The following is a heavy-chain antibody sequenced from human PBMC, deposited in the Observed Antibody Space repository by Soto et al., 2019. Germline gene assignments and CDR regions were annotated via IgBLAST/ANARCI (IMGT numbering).Heavy chain of an antibody. CDR3: ARGPYSSSWYDAFDI. J-gene: IGHJ3*02. V-gene: IGHV3-21*01. CDR1: GFTFSSYS. Sequence: GGSLRLSCAASGFTFSSYSMNWVRQAPGKGLEWVSSISSSSSYIYYADSVKGRFTISRDNAKNSLYLQMNGLRAEDTAVYYCARGPYSSSWYDAFDIWGQGTMVTRLL. D-gene: IGHD6-13*01. CDR2: ISSSSSYI.